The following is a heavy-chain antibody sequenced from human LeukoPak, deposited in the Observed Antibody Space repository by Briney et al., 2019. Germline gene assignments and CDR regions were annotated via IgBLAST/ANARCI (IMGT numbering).Heavy chain of an antibody. CDR3: ARTYTNYPNRPFDY. Sequence: SETLSLXCSVSDYSISSSYYWGWIRQPPGKGLEWIGNIYHSGSTYYNPSLTGRVTISVDTSKNQFSLKLSSVTAADTAVYYCARTYTNYPNRPFDYWGQGTLVTVSS. V-gene: IGHV4-38-2*02. CDR2: IYHSGST. J-gene: IGHJ4*02. CDR1: DYSISSSYY. D-gene: IGHD4-11*01.